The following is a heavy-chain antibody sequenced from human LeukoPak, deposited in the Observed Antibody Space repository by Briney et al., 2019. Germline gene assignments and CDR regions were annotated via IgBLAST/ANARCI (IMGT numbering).Heavy chain of an antibody. CDR1: GGTFSSYA. Sequence: GASVKVSCKASGGTFSSYAISWVRQAPGQGLEWMGRIIPILGIANYAQKFQGRVTMTRDTSISTAYMELSRLRSDDTAVYYCARVVVVMPDYFDYWGQGTLVTVSS. V-gene: IGHV1-69*04. D-gene: IGHD3-22*01. CDR2: IIPILGIA. J-gene: IGHJ4*02. CDR3: ARVVVVMPDYFDY.